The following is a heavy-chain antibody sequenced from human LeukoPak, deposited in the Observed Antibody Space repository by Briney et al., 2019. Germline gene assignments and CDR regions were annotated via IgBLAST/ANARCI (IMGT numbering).Heavy chain of an antibody. Sequence: GGSLRLSCAASGFTFSSYAMHWVRQAPGKGLEWVAVISYDGSNKYYADSVKGRFTISRDNSKNTLYLQMNSLRAEDTAVYYCAREQHIVLRYFDWLSYAFDIWGQGTMVTVSS. CDR3: AREQHIVLRYFDWLSYAFDI. CDR2: ISYDGSNK. V-gene: IGHV3-30-3*01. J-gene: IGHJ3*02. CDR1: GFTFSSYA. D-gene: IGHD3-9*01.